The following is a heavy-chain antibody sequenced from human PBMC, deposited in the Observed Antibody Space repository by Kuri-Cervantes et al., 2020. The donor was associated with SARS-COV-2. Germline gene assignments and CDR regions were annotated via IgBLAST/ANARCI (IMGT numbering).Heavy chain of an antibody. CDR2: INGDGSSV. CDR3: ARQATTANPDY. D-gene: IGHD4-17*01. CDR1: GFTFNNYW. Sequence: ETLSLTCVASGFTFNNYWMHWVRQTPGKGLVWVSRINGDGSSVSYADPVKGRFTISRDSATNTLFLQMTSLRAEDTALYYCARQATTANPDYWGQGTLVTVSS. J-gene: IGHJ4*02. V-gene: IGHV3-74*01.